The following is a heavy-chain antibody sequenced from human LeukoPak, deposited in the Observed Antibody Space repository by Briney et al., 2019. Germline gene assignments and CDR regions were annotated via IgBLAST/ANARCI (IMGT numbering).Heavy chain of an antibody. D-gene: IGHD4-17*01. CDR3: ARHAGYSDYDYYYYMDV. J-gene: IGHJ6*03. CDR1: GGSINSGPYY. Sequence: PSQTLSLTCSVSGGSINSGPYYWTWIRQPAGNGLEWIGRVYTSGSTYYNPSLKSRVTISVDTSKNQFSLKLSSVTAADTAVYYCARHAGYSDYDYYYYMDVWGKGTTVTISS. V-gene: IGHV4-61*02. CDR2: VYTSGST.